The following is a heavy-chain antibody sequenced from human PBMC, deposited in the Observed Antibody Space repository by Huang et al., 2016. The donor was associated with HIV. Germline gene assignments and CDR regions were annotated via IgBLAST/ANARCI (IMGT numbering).Heavy chain of an antibody. J-gene: IGHJ4*02. CDR2: ICPDDSET. D-gene: IGHD6-6*01. Sequence: VQLVQSGAEVKKPGESLKISCKGSGYSFSSYWIAWVRQMPGKGLEWGGIICPDDSETTYSPSFEGQVTISADKSSGTAYRQWSSLKASDTAMYYCARRFSSSSGYFDYWGQGSLVTVSS. CDR3: ARRFSSSSGYFDY. V-gene: IGHV5-51*01. CDR1: GYSFSSYW.